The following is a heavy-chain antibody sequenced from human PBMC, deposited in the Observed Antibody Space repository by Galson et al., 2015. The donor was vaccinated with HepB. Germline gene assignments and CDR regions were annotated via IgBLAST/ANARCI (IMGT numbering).Heavy chain of an antibody. CDR2: IHNGGRST. CDR3: VRSSGWPDY. J-gene: IGHJ4*02. V-gene: IGHV3-74*01. CDR1: GFTFSSYA. Sequence: SLRLSCAASGFTFSSYAMSWVRQAPGKGLVWVSRIHNGGRSTDYADSVRGRFTISRDNAKNTLYLQMNSLRAEDTAVYYCVRSSGWPDYWGQGTLVTVSS. D-gene: IGHD6-19*01.